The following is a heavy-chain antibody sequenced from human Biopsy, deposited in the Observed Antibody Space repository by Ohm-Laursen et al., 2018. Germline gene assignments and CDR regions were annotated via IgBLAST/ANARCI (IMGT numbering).Heavy chain of an antibody. CDR3: ARGGGYNWNNGWFDP. CDR1: GGTFSSSA. D-gene: IGHD1/OR15-1a*01. J-gene: IGHJ5*02. V-gene: IGHV1-69*13. CDR2: IIGIFRTA. Sequence: SVKVSCKASGGTFSSSAITWVRQAPGQGLEWMGGIIGIFRTAHYAQKFQGRVTITADEFMSTAYMELSSLRSEDTAVYCCARGGGYNWNNGWFDPWGQGTLVTVSS.